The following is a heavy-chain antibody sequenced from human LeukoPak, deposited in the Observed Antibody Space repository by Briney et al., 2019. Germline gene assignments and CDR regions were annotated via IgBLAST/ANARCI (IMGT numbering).Heavy chain of an antibody. CDR3: ARGGGLDV. CDR1: EFTFSSYW. D-gene: IGHD3-16*01. Sequence: GGSLRLSCAASEFTFSSYWMNWARQAPGKGLEWVASINHNGNVNYYVDSVKGRFTISRDNAKNSLYLQMSNLRAEDTAVYFCARGGGLDVWGQGATVTVSS. V-gene: IGHV3-7*03. J-gene: IGHJ6*02. CDR2: INHNGNVN.